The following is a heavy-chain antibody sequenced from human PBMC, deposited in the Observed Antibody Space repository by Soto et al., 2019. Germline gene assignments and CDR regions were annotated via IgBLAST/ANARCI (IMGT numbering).Heavy chain of an antibody. CDR1: GFPLSTHV. CDR2: VWHDGDIK. CDR3: AREFRTGTVDY. J-gene: IGHJ4*02. V-gene: IGHV3-33*01. Sequence: LRLSCAASGFPLSTHVMHWVRQAPGKGLEWVAVVWHDGDIKYYADSVKGRFSISRDNPNNMLYLQMNSLRAEDTALYYCAREFRTGTVDYWGQGTLVTVSS. D-gene: IGHD1-1*01.